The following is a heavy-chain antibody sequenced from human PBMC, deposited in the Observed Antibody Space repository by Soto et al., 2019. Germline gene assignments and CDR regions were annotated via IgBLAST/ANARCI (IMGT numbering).Heavy chain of an antibody. J-gene: IGHJ5*02. V-gene: IGHV1-69*12. CDR3: AREGGSYARNWFDP. CDR1: GGTFSSYA. Sequence: QVQLVQSGAEVKKPGSSVKVSCKASGGTFSSYAISWVRQAPGPGLEWMGGIIPIFGTANYAQKWQGRVTITADETTSTDSMELSSLRSEDTAVYYWAREGGSYARNWFDPGDQGTLVTVSS. CDR2: IIPIFGTA. D-gene: IGHD1-26*01.